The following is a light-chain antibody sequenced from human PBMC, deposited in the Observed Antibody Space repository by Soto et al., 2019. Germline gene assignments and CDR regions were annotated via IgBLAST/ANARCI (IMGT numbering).Light chain of an antibody. Sequence: DIQMTQSPSSVSASVGDRVTITCRASQDVSSWVAWYQHKPGRAPKLLIPAASSLQSGVPTRFSGSGSGTDFTLTISSLHPEDFATYYCQQANSFPITFGQGTRLEIK. J-gene: IGKJ5*01. V-gene: IGKV1-12*01. CDR2: AAS. CDR1: QDVSSW. CDR3: QQANSFPIT.